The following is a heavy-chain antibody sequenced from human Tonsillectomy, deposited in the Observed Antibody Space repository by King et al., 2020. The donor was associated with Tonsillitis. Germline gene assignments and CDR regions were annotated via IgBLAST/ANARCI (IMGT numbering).Heavy chain of an antibody. CDR2: ISAYKGNT. V-gene: IGHV1-18*04. CDR1: GYTFINYG. CDR3: ARGTGIAVRGLIDY. D-gene: IGHD6-19*01. Sequence: QLVQSGAEVRKPGASVKVSCKASGYTFINYGISWVRQAPGQGLEGMGWISAYKGNTNYTQKFQGRVSMTTDTSTTTTNMDLRSLRSDDTAVYYCARGTGIAVRGLIDYWGQGTLVIVSS. J-gene: IGHJ4*02.